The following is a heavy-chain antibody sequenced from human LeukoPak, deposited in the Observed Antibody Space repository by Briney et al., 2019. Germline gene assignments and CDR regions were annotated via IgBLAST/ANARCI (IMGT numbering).Heavy chain of an antibody. CDR2: IYPGDSDT. J-gene: IGHJ4*02. D-gene: IGHD6-13*01. CDR3: ARRAAASSQDLDY. CDR1: GYSFPTYW. V-gene: IGHV5-51*01. Sequence: GESLKISCKGSGYSFPTYWIGWVRQMPGEGLEWMGIIYPGDSDTRYSPSFQGQVTISADKSISTAYLQWSSLKASDTAMYYCARRAAASSQDLDYWGQGTLVTVSS.